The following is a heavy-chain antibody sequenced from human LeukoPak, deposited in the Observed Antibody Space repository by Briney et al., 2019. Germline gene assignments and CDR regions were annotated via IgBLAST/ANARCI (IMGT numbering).Heavy chain of an antibody. J-gene: IGHJ4*02. CDR2: ISDSGGRT. CDR1: GFTFSSYA. V-gene: IGHV3-23*01. Sequence: GGSLRLSCAASGFTFSSYAMSWVRQAPGKGLEWVSVISDSGGRTYYADSVKGRFTISRDNSKNTLYLQMNSLRAEDTAVYYCAKDAPVNIVVVPAANSWGQGTLVTVSS. D-gene: IGHD2-2*01. CDR3: AKDAPVNIVVVPAANS.